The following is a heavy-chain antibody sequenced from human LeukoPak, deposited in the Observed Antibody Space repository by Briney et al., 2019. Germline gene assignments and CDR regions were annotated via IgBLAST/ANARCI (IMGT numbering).Heavy chain of an antibody. Sequence: GGSLRLSCTASGFTFGDYAMSWVRQAPGKGLEWVGFIRSKAYGGTTECAASVKGRFTISRDDSKSIAYLQMNSLKTEDTAVYYCTRAITTFGVVILYFQHWGQGTLVTVSS. V-gene: IGHV3-49*04. D-gene: IGHD3-3*01. CDR2: IRSKAYGGTT. CDR3: TRAITTFGVVILYFQH. J-gene: IGHJ1*01. CDR1: GFTFGDYA.